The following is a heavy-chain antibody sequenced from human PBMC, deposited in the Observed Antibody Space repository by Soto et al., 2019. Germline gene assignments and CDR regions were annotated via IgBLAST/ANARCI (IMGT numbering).Heavy chain of an antibody. CDR1: GFTFSSYA. V-gene: IGHV3-23*01. J-gene: IGHJ4*02. Sequence: GGSLRLSCAASGFTFSSYAMSWVRQAPGKGLEWVSAISGSGGSTYYADSVKGRFTISRDNSKNTLYLQMNSLRAEDTAVYYCAKDLSMVRGAKIDYWGQGTLVTVSS. D-gene: IGHD3-10*01. CDR2: ISGSGGST. CDR3: AKDLSMVRGAKIDY.